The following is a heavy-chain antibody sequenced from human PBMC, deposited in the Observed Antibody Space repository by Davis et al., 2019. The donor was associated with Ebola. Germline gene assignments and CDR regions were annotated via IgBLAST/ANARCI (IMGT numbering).Heavy chain of an antibody. Sequence: GESLKISCAASGFTFSSYWMSWVRQAPGKGLEWVANIKQDGSEKYYVDSVKGRFTISRDNAKNSLYLQMNSLRAEDTAVYYCVRDLGSVDFDYWGQGTLVTVSS. CDR3: VRDLGSVDFDY. CDR1: GFTFSSYW. D-gene: IGHD1-26*01. CDR2: IKQDGSEK. J-gene: IGHJ4*02. V-gene: IGHV3-7*03.